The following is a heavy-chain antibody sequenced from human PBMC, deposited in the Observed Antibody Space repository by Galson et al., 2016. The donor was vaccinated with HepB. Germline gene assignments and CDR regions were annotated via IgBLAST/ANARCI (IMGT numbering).Heavy chain of an antibody. Sequence: SLRLSCAASGLTFSSYAMSWVRQAPGKGLEWVANINQGGGEKYYVDSVKGRFTISRDNSKNSLYLQMNSLRAEDTAVYYCANHRGWGQGTLVTVSS. J-gene: IGHJ4*02. CDR1: GLTFSSYA. D-gene: IGHD1-14*01. CDR2: INQGGGEK. CDR3: ANHRG. V-gene: IGHV3-7*03.